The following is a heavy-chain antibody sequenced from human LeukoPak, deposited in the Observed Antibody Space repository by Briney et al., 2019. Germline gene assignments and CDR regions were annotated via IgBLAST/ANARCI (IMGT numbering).Heavy chain of an antibody. CDR2: ISSSSSYI. D-gene: IGHD5-18*01. J-gene: IGHJ3*02. V-gene: IGHV3-21*01. CDR1: GFTFSSYW. Sequence: PGGSLRLSCAASGFTFSSYWMHWVRHAPGKALEWVSSISSSSSYIYYADSVKGRFTISRDNAKNSLYLQMNSLRAEDTAVYYCARLGYSYGYGAFDIWGQGTMVTVSS. CDR3: ARLGYSYGYGAFDI.